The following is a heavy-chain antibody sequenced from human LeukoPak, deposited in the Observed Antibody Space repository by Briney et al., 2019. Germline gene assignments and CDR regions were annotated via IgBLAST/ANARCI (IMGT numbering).Heavy chain of an antibody. CDR3: ARARGGPSDLWFGELSSIGGATDFDY. CDR2: ISAYNGNT. Sequence: GASVKVSCKASGYTFTSYGISWVRQAPGQGLEWMGWISAYNGNTNYAQTLQGRVTMTTDTSTSTAYMELRSLRSDDTAVYYCARARGGPSDLWFGELSSIGGATDFDYWGQGTLVTVSS. D-gene: IGHD3-10*01. J-gene: IGHJ4*02. V-gene: IGHV1-18*01. CDR1: GYTFTSYG.